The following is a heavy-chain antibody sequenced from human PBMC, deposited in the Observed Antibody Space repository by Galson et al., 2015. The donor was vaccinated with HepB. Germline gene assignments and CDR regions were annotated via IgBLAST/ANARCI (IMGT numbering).Heavy chain of an antibody. Sequence: SLRLSCAASGFTFDDYAMHWVRQAPGKGLEWVSGISWNSGSIGYADSVKGRFTISRDNAKNSLYLQMNSLRAEDTALYYCAKDGGPEGGYSYGYINYWGQGTLVTVSS. CDR3: AKDGGPEGGYSYGYINY. CDR1: GFTFDDYA. D-gene: IGHD5-18*01. CDR2: ISWNSGSI. V-gene: IGHV3-9*01. J-gene: IGHJ4*02.